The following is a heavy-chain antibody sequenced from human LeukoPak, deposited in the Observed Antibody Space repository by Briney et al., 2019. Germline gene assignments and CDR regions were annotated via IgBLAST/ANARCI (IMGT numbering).Heavy chain of an antibody. D-gene: IGHD5-18*01. CDR3: ASGYGSGWFDA. V-gene: IGHV4-31*03. CDR1: GASVSSGRYY. Sequence: SETLSLTCTVSGASVSSGRYYWSWIRQQPGKGLEWIAYIVDSEKIYYNPSLKSRLILSLDTSENQLSLNLSSMTAADTAVYFCASGYGSGWFDAWGQGTLVAVSS. CDR2: IVDSEKI. J-gene: IGHJ5*02.